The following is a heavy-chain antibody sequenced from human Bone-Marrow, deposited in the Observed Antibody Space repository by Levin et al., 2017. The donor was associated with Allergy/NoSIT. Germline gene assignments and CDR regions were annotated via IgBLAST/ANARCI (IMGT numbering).Heavy chain of an antibody. CDR2: IKSITDGGTT. D-gene: IGHD3-3*01. CDR3: TTAGPYTIFGIIVRVDY. Sequence: GGSLRLSCAASGFTFTNAWMSWVRQAPGKGLEWVGRIKSITDGGTTNYAAPVKGRFTISRDDSKKTLYLQMNSLKTEDTAVYYCTTAGPYTIFGIIVRVDYWGQGTLVTVSS. V-gene: IGHV3-15*01. J-gene: IGHJ4*02. CDR1: GFTFTNAW.